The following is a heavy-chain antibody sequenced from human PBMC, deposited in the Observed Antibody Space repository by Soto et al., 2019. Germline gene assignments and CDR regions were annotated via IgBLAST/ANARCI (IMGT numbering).Heavy chain of an antibody. Sequence: EVQLLESGGGLVQPGGSLRLSCAASGFTFSNYAMTWVRQALGKGPEWVSSIGGRSNNTHYADSVKGRFAISRDNSQNTLYLHMNSVTAEDTAIYFCAKVDGSSFRTDHWGQGTLVTVSS. CDR1: GFTFSNYA. CDR3: AKVDGSSFRTDH. V-gene: IGHV3-23*01. J-gene: IGHJ4*02. D-gene: IGHD5-18*01. CDR2: IGGRSNNT.